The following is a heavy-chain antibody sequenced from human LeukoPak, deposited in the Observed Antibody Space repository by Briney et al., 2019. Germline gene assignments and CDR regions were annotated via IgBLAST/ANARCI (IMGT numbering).Heavy chain of an antibody. V-gene: IGHV3-15*01. CDR3: TTALRYCSGGSCGDY. J-gene: IGHJ4*02. D-gene: IGHD2-15*01. CDR1: GFTFSNAW. Sequence: PGGSLRLPCAASGFTFSNAWMSWVRQAPGKGLEWVGRIKSKTDGGTTDYAAPVKGRFTISRDDSKNTLYLQMNSLKTEDTAVYYCTTALRYCSGGSCGDYWGQGTLVTVSS. CDR2: IKSKTDGGTT.